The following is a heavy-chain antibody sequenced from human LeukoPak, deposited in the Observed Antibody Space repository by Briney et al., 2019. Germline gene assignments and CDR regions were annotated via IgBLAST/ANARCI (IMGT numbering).Heavy chain of an antibody. V-gene: IGHV1-69*05. D-gene: IGHD6-6*01. J-gene: IGHJ4*02. CDR1: GGSIGSHA. CDR3: TRGMGTRPIHY. Sequence: ASVKVPCKASGGSIGSHAVSWVRQAPGQGLEWMGGIIPLFGAPIYAQNFQDRLTISTDESTNTAYMELRSLTSEDTAFYFCTRGMGTRPIHYWGQGTLVTVSS. CDR2: IIPLFGAP.